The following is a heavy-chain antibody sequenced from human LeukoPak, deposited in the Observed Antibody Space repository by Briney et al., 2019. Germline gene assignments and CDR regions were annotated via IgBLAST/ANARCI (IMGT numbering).Heavy chain of an antibody. V-gene: IGHV3-66*01. CDR2: IYSGGST. CDR1: GFTVSSNY. D-gene: IGHD3-22*01. CDR3: AGYYYDSSGYYPVY. Sequence: GGSLRLSCAASGFTVSSNYMSWVRQAPGKGLEWVSVIYSGGSTYYADSVKGRFTISRDNAKNSLYLQMNSLRAEDTAVYYCAGYYYDSSGYYPVYLGQGTLVTVSS. J-gene: IGHJ4*02.